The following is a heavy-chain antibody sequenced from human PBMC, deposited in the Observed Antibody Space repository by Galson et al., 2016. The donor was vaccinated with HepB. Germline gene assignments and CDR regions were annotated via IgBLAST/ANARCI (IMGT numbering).Heavy chain of an antibody. CDR3: VKGYCGRTTCPRAIYFDY. D-gene: IGHD2-2*01. CDR1: GFTFSSYA. Sequence: SLRLSCAASGFTFSSYAMHWVRQAPGKGLEYVSAVTSNGGSTYYVDSVRGRFTISRDNSKNTLYLQMSSLRAEDTAMYYCVKGYCGRTTCPRAIYFDYWGQGTLVAVSS. CDR2: VTSNGGST. V-gene: IGHV3-64D*06. J-gene: IGHJ4*02.